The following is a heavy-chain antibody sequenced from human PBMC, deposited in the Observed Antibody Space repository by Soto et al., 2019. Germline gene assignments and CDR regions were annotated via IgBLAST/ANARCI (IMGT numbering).Heavy chain of an antibody. CDR2: IYSGGST. D-gene: IGHD1-1*01. V-gene: IGHV3-53*01. CDR1: GFTVSSNY. CDR3: VRGDNWNDEASDY. Sequence: PGGSLRLSCAASGFTVSSNYMSWVRQAPGKGLEWVSVIYSGGSTYYADSVKGRCTISRDNSKNTLYLQMNSLRAEDTAVYYCVRGDNWNDEASDYWGQGTLVTVSS. J-gene: IGHJ4*02.